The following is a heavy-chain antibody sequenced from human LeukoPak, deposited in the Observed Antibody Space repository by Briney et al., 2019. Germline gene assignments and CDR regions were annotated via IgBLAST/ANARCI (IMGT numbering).Heavy chain of an antibody. V-gene: IGHV3-23*01. CDR2: ISGSGGST. Sequence: GGSLRLSCAASGFTFSSYAMSWVRQAPGKGLEWVSAISGSGGSTYYADSVKGRFTISRDNSKNTLYLQMNSLRAEDTAVYYCAKDPYSGNPYYYYYYGMDVWGQGTTVTVSS. CDR3: AKDPYSGNPYYYYYYGMDV. CDR1: GFTFSSYA. D-gene: IGHD1-26*01. J-gene: IGHJ6*02.